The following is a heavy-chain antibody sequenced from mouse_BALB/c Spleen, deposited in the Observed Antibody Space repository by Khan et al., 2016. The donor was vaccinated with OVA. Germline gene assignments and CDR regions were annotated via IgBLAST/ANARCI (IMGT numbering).Heavy chain of an antibody. CDR1: GYTFTDFL. Sequence: VQLQQSGPELVKPGASVKMSCKASGYTFTDFLIRWLKQSPGQGLEWIGEINPGGGYIYYKEKFKGKATSTVAKSSNTPSMHLTSLPSEDSAVYCWARAGYGGFAHWGQGTLVTVSA. CDR3: ARAGYGGFAH. D-gene: IGHD3-2*02. J-gene: IGHJ3*01. V-gene: IGHV1-77*01. CDR2: INPGGGYI.